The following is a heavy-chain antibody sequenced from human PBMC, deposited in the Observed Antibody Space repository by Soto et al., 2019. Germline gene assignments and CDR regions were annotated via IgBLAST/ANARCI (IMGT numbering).Heavy chain of an antibody. J-gene: IGHJ6*02. Sequence: QVQLVQSGAEVKKPGSSVKVSCKASGGTFSSYAITWVRQAPGQGLEWMGGIIPIFGTADYAQKFQGRVTITAAESTSTAYMELSSLRSEDTAVYYCANPVATVYYYYGMDVWGQGTTGTVSS. V-gene: IGHV1-69*12. CDR2: IIPIFGTA. CDR1: GGTFSSYA. D-gene: IGHD2-21*02. CDR3: ANPVATVYYYYGMDV.